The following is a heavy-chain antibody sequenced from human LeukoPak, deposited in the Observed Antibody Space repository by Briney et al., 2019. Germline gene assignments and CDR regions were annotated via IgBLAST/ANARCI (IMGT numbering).Heavy chain of an antibody. V-gene: IGHV1-18*01. CDR2: IATYNSKT. D-gene: IGHD6-13*01. CDR3: ARDMVGLAADGNWFDP. Sequence: ASVKVSCKASGYTFSSYGISWVRQAPGQGLEWMGWIATYNSKTKYAEKVRGRVTMTTDTSTTTAYMELRTLRSDDTAVYYCARDMVGLAADGNWFDPWGQGTLVTVSS. J-gene: IGHJ5*02. CDR1: GYTFSSYG.